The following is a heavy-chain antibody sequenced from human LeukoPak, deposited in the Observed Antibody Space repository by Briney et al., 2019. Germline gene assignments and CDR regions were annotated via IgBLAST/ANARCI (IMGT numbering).Heavy chain of an antibody. D-gene: IGHD1-26*01. Sequence: GGTLRLSCAASGFTFSSYGMSWVRQAPGKGLEWVSAISGSGGSTYYADSVKGRFTISRDNSKNTLYLQMNSLRAEDTAVYYCAKDYSRVGATIGYRGQGTLVTVSS. V-gene: IGHV3-23*01. CDR3: AKDYSRVGATIGY. CDR1: GFTFSSYG. CDR2: ISGSGGST. J-gene: IGHJ4*02.